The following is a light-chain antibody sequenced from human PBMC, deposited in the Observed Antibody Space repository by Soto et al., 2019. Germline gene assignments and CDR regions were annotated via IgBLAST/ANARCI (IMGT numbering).Light chain of an antibody. CDR2: GAS. CDR3: QQYDNLPLT. CDR1: RSVGSN. V-gene: IGKV3-15*01. J-gene: IGKJ1*01. Sequence: QSPGTLPSSPGERATLSCRASRSVGSNLAWYQQKPGQAPRLLIFGASSRATGVPARFSGSGSGTEFTLTINSLQSEDFAVYFCQQYDNLPLTFAPGTKVDI.